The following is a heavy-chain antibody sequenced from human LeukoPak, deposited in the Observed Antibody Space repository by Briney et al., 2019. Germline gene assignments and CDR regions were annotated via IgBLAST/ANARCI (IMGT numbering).Heavy chain of an antibody. Sequence: GESLKISCKGSGYSFTSYWIGWVRQMPGKGLAWMGIIYPADSDTTYSPSFQGQVTISADKSISTAYLQWSSLKTSDTAMYYCARHRDIVLVPAAMDVWGQGTTVTVSS. CDR3: ARHRDIVLVPAAMDV. D-gene: IGHD2-2*01. J-gene: IGHJ6*02. CDR2: IYPADSDT. V-gene: IGHV5-51*01. CDR1: GYSFTSYW.